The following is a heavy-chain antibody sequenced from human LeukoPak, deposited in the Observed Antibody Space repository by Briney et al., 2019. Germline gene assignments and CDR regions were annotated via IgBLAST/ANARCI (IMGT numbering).Heavy chain of an antibody. CDR2: ISASGRT. CDR1: GASISRHY. V-gene: IGHV4-4*09. J-gene: IGHJ5*02. Sequence: PSETLSLTCVVSGASISRHYWSWIRQPPGKGLEWIGYISASGRTNYNPALKSRVTISGDTSNNQFSLRPTSVTAADTAVYYCARHRENSYESSHMGFDPWGPGTLVTVSS. CDR3: ARHRENSYESSHMGFDP. D-gene: IGHD3-22*01.